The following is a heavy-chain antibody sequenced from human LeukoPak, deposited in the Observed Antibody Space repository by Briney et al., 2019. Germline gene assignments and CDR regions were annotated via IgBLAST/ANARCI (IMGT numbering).Heavy chain of an antibody. CDR3: ARGYCSSTSCYTARNYYYYMDV. J-gene: IGHJ6*03. CDR1: GYSFTNYY. Sequence: ASVKVSCKASGYSFTNYYMHWVRQAPGQGLDWMGAIKPSDYFTKYAQKFQGRVTMTTDTSTSTAYMELSSLRSEDTAVYYCARGYCSSTSCYTARNYYYYMDVWGKGTTVTVSS. V-gene: IGHV1-46*01. D-gene: IGHD2-2*02. CDR2: IKPSDYFT.